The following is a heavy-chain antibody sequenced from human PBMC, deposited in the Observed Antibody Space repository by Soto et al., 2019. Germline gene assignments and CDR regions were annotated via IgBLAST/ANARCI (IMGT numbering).Heavy chain of an antibody. D-gene: IGHD3-22*01. CDR2: IYYSGST. V-gene: IGHV4-59*01. CDR3: ARVAPYYYDSSGYLWEGYYFDY. J-gene: IGHJ4*02. Sequence: PSETLSLTCTVSGGSISSYYWSWIRQPPGKGLEWIGYIYYSGSTNYNPSLKSRVTISVDTSKNQFSLKLSSVTAADTAVYYCARVAPYYYDSSGYLWEGYYFDYWGQGTLVTVS. CDR1: GGSISSYY.